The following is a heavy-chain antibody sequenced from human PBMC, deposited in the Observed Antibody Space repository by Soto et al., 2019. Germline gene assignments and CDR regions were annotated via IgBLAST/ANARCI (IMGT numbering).Heavy chain of an antibody. CDR3: ARDFPLEMATTNDAFDI. D-gene: IGHD5-12*01. CDR1: GFTFSSYG. V-gene: IGHV3-33*01. Sequence: LRLSCAASGFTFSSYGMHWVRQAPGKGLEWVAVLWFDGSNKYYADSVRGRFTISRDNSKNTLYLQMNSLRPEDTAVYYCARDFPLEMATTNDAFDIWGQGTMVTVS. J-gene: IGHJ3*02. CDR2: LWFDGSNK.